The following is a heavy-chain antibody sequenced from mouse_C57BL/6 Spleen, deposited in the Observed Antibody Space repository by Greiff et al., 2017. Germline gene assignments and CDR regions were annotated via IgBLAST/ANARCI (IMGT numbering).Heavy chain of an antibody. CDR1: GFTFSSYA. CDR3: ARDRTTVVATYDY. J-gene: IGHJ2*01. Sequence: EVKLMESGGGLVKPGGSLKLSCAASGFTFSSYAMSWVRQTPEKRLEWVATISDGGSYTYYPDNVKGRFTISRDNAKNNLYLQMSHLKSEDTAMYYCARDRTTVVATYDYWGQGTTLTVSS. V-gene: IGHV5-4*01. D-gene: IGHD1-1*01. CDR2: ISDGGSYT.